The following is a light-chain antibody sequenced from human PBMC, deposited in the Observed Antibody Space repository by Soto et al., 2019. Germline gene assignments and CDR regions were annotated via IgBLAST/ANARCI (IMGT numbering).Light chain of an antibody. Sequence: DIQMTQSPSTLSASVGDRVTITCRASQSISTWLAWYQQEPGKAPKLLIHKASSLQSGVPSRFSGSGSGTDFTITISSLQPDDFATYYCHQYNSYSPTFGQGTRVEIK. CDR2: KAS. CDR1: QSISTW. V-gene: IGKV1-5*03. CDR3: HQYNSYSPT. J-gene: IGKJ1*01.